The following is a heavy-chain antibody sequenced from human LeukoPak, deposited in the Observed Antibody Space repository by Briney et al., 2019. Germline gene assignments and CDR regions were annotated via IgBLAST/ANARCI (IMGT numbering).Heavy chain of an antibody. CDR2: IKQDGSEK. V-gene: IGHV3-7*01. CDR3: ASLPADYYYCMDV. Sequence: QAGGSLRLSCAASGFTFSSYWMSWVRQAPGKGLEWVAYIKQDGSEKYYVDSVKGRFTISRDNAKNSLYLQMNSLRAEDTAVYYCASLPADYYYCMDVWGQGTTVTVSS. CDR1: GFTFSSYW. J-gene: IGHJ6*02.